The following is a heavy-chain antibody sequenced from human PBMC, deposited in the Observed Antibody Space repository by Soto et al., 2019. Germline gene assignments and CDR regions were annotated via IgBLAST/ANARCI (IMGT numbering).Heavy chain of an antibody. CDR3: ARLGQFDY. J-gene: IGHJ4*02. CDR2: ISFSGSTI. V-gene: IGHV3-11*01. D-gene: IGHD7-27*01. CDR1: GFTFSDYY. Sequence: QVQLVESGGGLVKPGGALRLSCAASGFTFSDYYMTWIRQAPGKGLEWVSYISFSGSTIYYADSVKGRFPVSRENARNPRYLQMTGLRAEDTAVYYCARLGQFDYWGQGTLVTVSS.